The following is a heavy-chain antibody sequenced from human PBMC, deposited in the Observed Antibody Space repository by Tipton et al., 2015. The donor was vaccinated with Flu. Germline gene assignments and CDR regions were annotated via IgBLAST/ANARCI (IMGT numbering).Heavy chain of an antibody. V-gene: IGHV4-61*02. D-gene: IGHD4-11*01. CDR2: IYTTGYT. J-gene: IGHJ5*02. CDR1: GDSISSGTCY. CDR3: ARRDYSNYVSDPKNWFDP. Sequence: TLSLTCSVSGDSISSGTCYWSWIRQAAGKGLEWIGRIYTTGYTHYNPSLMSRVTISVDTSKNQFSLKLRSVTAADTAVYYCARRDYSNYVSDPKNWFDPWGQGTLVTVSS.